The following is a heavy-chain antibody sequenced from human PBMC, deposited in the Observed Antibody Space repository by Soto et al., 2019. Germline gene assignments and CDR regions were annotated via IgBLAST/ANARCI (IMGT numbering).Heavy chain of an antibody. CDR2: IYWDDDK. D-gene: IGHD4-17*01. CDR1: GFSLSTSGVG. CDR3: PHTFLRPVGV. Sequence: QITLKESGPTLVKPTQTLTLTCTFSGFSLSTSGVGVGWIRQPPGKALEWLALIYWDDDKRYSPSLKSRLPITQDPSQNQVVLTMTNMDPVDTATYYCPHTFLRPVGVWGQGTTVTVSS. V-gene: IGHV2-5*02. J-gene: IGHJ6*02.